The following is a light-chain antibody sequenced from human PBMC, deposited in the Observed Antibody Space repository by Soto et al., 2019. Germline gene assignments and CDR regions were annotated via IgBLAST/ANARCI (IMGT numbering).Light chain of an antibody. V-gene: IGKV3-20*01. CDR2: GAS. J-gene: IGKJ1*01. Sequence: EVMLTQSPGTLSLSPGERATLSCRASQSVSSNFLAWYQQRSDQAPRLLIYGASNRASGLPARFSGSGSGTDFTHTISRLEPEDFSVYYCQQHDTSPRTFGQGT. CDR1: QSVSSNF. CDR3: QQHDTSPRT.